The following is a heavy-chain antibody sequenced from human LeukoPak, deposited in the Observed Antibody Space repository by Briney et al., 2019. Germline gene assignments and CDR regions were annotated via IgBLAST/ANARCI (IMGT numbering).Heavy chain of an antibody. Sequence: ASVKVSCKASGYTFTGYYMHWVRQAPGQGLEWMGWINPNSGGTNYAQKFQGRVTMTRDTSISTAYMELSRLRSDDTAVYYCARGTCSGGSCCVRYYYMDVWGKGTTVTVSS. CDR1: GYTFTGYY. CDR3: ARGTCSGGSCCVRYYYMDV. D-gene: IGHD2-15*01. J-gene: IGHJ6*03. V-gene: IGHV1-2*02. CDR2: INPNSGGT.